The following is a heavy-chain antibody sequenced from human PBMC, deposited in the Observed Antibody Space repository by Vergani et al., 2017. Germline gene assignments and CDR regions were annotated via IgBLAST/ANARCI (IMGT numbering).Heavy chain of an antibody. V-gene: IGHV4-39*01. Sequence: QLQLQESGPGLVKPSETLSLTCTVSGGSISSSSYYWGWIRQPPGKGLEWIGSIYYSGSTYYNPSLKSRVTISVDTSKNQFSLKLSSVTAADTAVYYCARHADVAAAGPWGQGTLVTVSS. J-gene: IGHJ5*02. D-gene: IGHD6-13*01. CDR2: IYYSGST. CDR3: ARHADVAAAGP. CDR1: GGSISSSSYY.